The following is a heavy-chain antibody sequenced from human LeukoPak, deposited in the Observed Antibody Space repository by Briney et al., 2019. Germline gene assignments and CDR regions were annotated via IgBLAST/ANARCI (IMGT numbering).Heavy chain of an antibody. J-gene: IGHJ4*02. CDR3: ASPKENNDYYFDY. CDR1: GGTFRSYA. V-gene: IGHV1-69*13. CDR2: LIPLFGRA. D-gene: IGHD1/OR15-1a*01. Sequence: SVKVSCKASGGTFRSYALSWVRQAPGQGLEWMGGLIPLFGRAEYAQKFQGRVTIIADEATNTAYLELSSLTSDDTAIYYCASPKENNDYYFDYWGQGTLVTVST.